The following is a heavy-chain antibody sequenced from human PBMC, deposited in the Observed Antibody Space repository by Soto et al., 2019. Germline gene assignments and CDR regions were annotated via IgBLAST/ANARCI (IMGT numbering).Heavy chain of an antibody. CDR2: IIPILGIA. V-gene: IGHV1-69*04. J-gene: IGHJ3*02. CDR1: GGTFSSYT. CDR3: ARDRVYDYIWGSYYPFDI. Sequence: ASVKVSCTASGGTFSSYTISWVRQAPGQGLEWMGRIIPILGIANYAQKFQGRVTITADKSTSTAYMELSSLRSEDTAVYYCARDRVYDYIWGSYYPFDIWGQGTMVTVSS. D-gene: IGHD3-16*01.